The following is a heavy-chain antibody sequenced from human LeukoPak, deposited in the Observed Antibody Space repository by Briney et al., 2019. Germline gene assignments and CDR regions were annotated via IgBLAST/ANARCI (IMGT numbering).Heavy chain of an antibody. Sequence: PGGSLRLSCAASGFTFSSYSMNWVRQAPGKGLEWVSSISSSSSYIYYADSVKGRFTISRDDAKNSPYLQMNSLRAEDTAVYYCARDLKRRVYYDSSGSDDAFDIWGQGTMVTVSS. CDR2: ISSSSSYI. V-gene: IGHV3-21*01. J-gene: IGHJ3*02. CDR3: ARDLKRRVYYDSSGSDDAFDI. CDR1: GFTFSSYS. D-gene: IGHD3-22*01.